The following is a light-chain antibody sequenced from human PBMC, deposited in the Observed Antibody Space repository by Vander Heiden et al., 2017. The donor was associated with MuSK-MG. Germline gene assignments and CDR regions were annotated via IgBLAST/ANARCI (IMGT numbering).Light chain of an antibody. Sequence: DMQMTQSPSSLSASVGDRVTITCRASQAISNYVAWYQQNPGKVPKLLIYAASTLQSGVPSRFSGSGSGRDFTLTISSLQPEDVATYYCQHEDSAPLTFGHGTKVHIK. V-gene: IGKV1-27*01. CDR1: QAISNY. CDR2: AAS. CDR3: QHEDSAPLT. J-gene: IGKJ3*01.